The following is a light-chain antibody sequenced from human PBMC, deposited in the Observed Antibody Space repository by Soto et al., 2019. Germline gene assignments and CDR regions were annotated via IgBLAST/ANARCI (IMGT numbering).Light chain of an antibody. CDR1: QSVSSY. Sequence: EIVLTQSPATLSLSPGERATLSCRTSQSVSSYLAWFQQRPGQAPRLLIYDASNRAAGIPARFSGSGSGTDFTLTISSLEPEDFEVYYCQQRSSWPPWTFGQGTKVDIK. V-gene: IGKV3-11*01. J-gene: IGKJ1*01. CDR3: QQRSSWPPWT. CDR2: DAS.